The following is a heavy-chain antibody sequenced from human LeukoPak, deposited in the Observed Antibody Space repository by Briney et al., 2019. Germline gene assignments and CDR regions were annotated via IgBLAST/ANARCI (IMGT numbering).Heavy chain of an antibody. CDR3: ARDHDLTGTYEYLKY. J-gene: IGHJ1*01. CDR1: GGNFNTYA. D-gene: IGHD7-27*01. Sequence: SVKVSCKASGGNFNTYAISWVRQAPGQGLEWMGGIIPIFGTGNYAQKFQGRVTITADKSTNAAYMELSSLKSEDTAVYYCARDHDLTGTYEYLKYWGQGTLVSVSS. CDR2: IIPIFGTG. V-gene: IGHV1-69*06.